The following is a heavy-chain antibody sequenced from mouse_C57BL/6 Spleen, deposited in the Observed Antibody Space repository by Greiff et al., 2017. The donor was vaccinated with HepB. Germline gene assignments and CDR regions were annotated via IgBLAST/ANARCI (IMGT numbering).Heavy chain of an antibody. V-gene: IGHV1-69*01. D-gene: IGHD2-2*01. CDR1: GYTFTSYW. CDR3: AREDGYDGY. J-gene: IGHJ2*01. CDR2: IDPSDSYT. Sequence: VQLQQPGAELVMPGASVKLSCKASGYTFTSYWMHWVKQRPGQGLEWIGEIDPSDSYTNYNQKFKGKSTLTVDKSSSTAYMQLSSLTSEDSAVYYCAREDGYDGYWGQGTTLTVSS.